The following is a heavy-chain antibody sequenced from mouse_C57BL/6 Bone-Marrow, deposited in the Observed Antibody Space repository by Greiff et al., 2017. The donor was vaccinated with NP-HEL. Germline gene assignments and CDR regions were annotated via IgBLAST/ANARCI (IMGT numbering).Heavy chain of an antibody. V-gene: IGHV5-17*01. J-gene: IGHJ3*01. Sequence: EVQLVESGGGLVKPGGSLKLSCAASGFTFSDYGMHWVRQAPEKGLEWVAYISSGSSTIYYAETLKGRFTISRDNAKNTLFLQMTSLRSEDTTMYYCARDYEGFAYWGHRTLVTVSA. CDR1: GFTFSDYG. D-gene: IGHD1-1*01. CDR2: ISSGSSTI. CDR3: ARDYEGFAY.